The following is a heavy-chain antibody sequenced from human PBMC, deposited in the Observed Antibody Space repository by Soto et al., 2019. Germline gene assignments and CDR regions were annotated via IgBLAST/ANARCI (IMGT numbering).Heavy chain of an antibody. V-gene: IGHV1-18*04. CDR1: GYTFPSYS. Sequence: ASVKVSCKASGYTFPSYSISWVRQAPGQGLEWMGWISAYNGNTNYAQKLQGRVTMPTDTSTSTAYIELRSLRSDDTAVYYCARAPGYRENWFDPWGQGTLVTVSS. D-gene: IGHD5-12*01. J-gene: IGHJ5*02. CDR2: ISAYNGNT. CDR3: ARAPGYRENWFDP.